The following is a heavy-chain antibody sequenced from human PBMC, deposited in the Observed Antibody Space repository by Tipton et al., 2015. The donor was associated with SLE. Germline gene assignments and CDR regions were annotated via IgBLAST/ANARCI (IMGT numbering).Heavy chain of an antibody. D-gene: IGHD1-7*01. V-gene: IGHV4-59*12. CDR2: VYYTGNT. Sequence: TLSLTCTVSGGSIRNYFWHWIRQPPGKGLEWVGTVYYTGNTFYNPSLKSRVTISVDTSKNQFSLNLTSVTAADTAVYHCTRVPRYNWNYIADWGQGTLVSVSS. CDR3: TRVPRYNWNYIAD. CDR1: GGSIRNYF. J-gene: IGHJ4*02.